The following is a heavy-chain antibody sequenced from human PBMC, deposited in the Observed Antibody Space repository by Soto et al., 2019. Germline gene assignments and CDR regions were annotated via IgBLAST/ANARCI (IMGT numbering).Heavy chain of an antibody. CDR3: ARVWGGAFDI. J-gene: IGHJ3*02. CDR2: IYHSGST. D-gene: IGHD3-10*01. V-gene: IGHV4-30-4*02. CDR1: GGSISSGDYY. Sequence: SETLSLTCTVSGGSISSGDYYWSWIRQPPGKGLEWIGYIYHSGSTYYNPSLKSRVTISVDTYKNQFSLKLSVVDAEDTAVYYCARVWGGAFDIWGQGTMVTVSS.